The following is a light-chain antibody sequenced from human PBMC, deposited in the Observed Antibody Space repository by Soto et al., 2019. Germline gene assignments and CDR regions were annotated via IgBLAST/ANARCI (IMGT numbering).Light chain of an antibody. Sequence: QSALTQPASVSGSPGQSITISCTGTSSDVGGYNYVSWYQQHPGKAPKLMIYDVSNRPSEVSNRFSGSKSGNTAALTISGLQAEDEADYYCSTDISSSTLLDVFGTGTELTVL. J-gene: IGLJ1*01. CDR1: SSDVGGYNY. V-gene: IGLV2-14*01. CDR3: STDISSSTLLDV. CDR2: DVS.